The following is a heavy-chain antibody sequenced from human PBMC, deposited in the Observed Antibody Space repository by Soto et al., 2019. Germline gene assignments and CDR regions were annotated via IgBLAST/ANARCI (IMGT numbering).Heavy chain of an antibody. D-gene: IGHD4-17*01. CDR3: ARTTAVPNTLRSRYFLDY. V-gene: IGHV4-61*01. J-gene: IGHJ4*02. Sequence: TSETLSLTCSVSGGSVSDKTYYWSWIRQPPGKRLEWIGYVYHSGTTNYNPSLKSRVTISVDLSKNRFSLRLSSVTTADTALYYCARTTAVPNTLRSRYFLDYWGQGTLVTVAS. CDR1: GGSVSDKTYY. CDR2: VYHSGTT.